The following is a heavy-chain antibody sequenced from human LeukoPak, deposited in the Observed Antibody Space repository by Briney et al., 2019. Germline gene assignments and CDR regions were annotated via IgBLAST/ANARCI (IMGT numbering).Heavy chain of an antibody. CDR2: IGNDGSNK. Sequence: GGSLRLSCAASGFTFSSYGMHWVRQAPGKGLEWVAFIGNDGSNKYYADSVKGRFTISRDNAKNTLYLQMNSLRAEDTAVYYCARAGNYRFDYWGQGTLVTVSS. V-gene: IGHV3-30*02. J-gene: IGHJ4*02. D-gene: IGHD1-7*01. CDR1: GFTFSSYG. CDR3: ARAGNYRFDY.